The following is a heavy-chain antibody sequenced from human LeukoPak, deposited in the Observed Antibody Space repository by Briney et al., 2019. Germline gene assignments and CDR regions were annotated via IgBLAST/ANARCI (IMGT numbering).Heavy chain of an antibody. CDR1: GFTFSSYA. CDR2: ISSDGSNI. Sequence: GGSLRLSCAASGFTFSSYAMHWVRQAPGKGLGWVAVISSDGSNIYYADSVKGRFTISRDNSKNTLYLQMNNLRAEDTAVYYRARMGGQLLQDAFDIWGQGTTVTVSS. J-gene: IGHJ3*02. CDR3: ARMGGQLLQDAFDI. D-gene: IGHD1-26*01. V-gene: IGHV3-30-3*01.